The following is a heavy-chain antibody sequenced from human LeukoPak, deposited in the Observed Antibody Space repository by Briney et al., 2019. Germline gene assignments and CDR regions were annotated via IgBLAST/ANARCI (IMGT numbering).Heavy chain of an antibody. Sequence: SETLSLTCAVYGGSFSGYYWSWIRQPPGKGLEWIGEINHSGSTNYNPSLKSRVTISVDTSKNQFSLKLSSVTAADTAVYYCARGKLRRYPVAGVFDYWGQGTLVTVSS. J-gene: IGHJ4*02. CDR2: INHSGST. CDR3: ARGKLRRYPVAGVFDY. D-gene: IGHD2-15*01. V-gene: IGHV4-34*01. CDR1: GGSFSGYY.